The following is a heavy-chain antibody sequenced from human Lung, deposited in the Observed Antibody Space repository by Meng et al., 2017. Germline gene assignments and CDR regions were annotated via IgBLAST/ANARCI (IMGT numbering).Heavy chain of an antibody. J-gene: IGHJ4*02. V-gene: IGHV4-38-2*02. CDR3: AGLFYYFDY. D-gene: IGHD3-9*01. CDR2: IYNSGNT. Sequence: SETLSLTCTVSGYSISSDYCWGWIRQSPGKGLEWIGSIYNSGNTYYNPSLKSRVSISIDTSKNQFSLKLSSVTAADTAVYYCAGLFYYFDYWGQGTLVTVSS. CDR1: GYSISSDYC.